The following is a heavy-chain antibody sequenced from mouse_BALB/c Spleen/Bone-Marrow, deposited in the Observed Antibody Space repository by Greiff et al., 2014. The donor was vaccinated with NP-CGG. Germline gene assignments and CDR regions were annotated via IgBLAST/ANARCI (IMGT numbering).Heavy chain of an antibody. CDR2: IDPANGNT. CDR3: AKDYYGNSLFAY. Sequence: VQLQQSGAELVKPGASVKLSCTASGFNIKDTYMHWVKQRPEQGLEWIGRIDPANGNTKYDPKFQGKATITADTSSNTAYLQLSSLTSEDTAVYYCAKDYYGNSLFAYWGQGTLVTVSA. V-gene: IGHV14-3*02. CDR1: GFNIKDTY. D-gene: IGHD1-1*01. J-gene: IGHJ3*01.